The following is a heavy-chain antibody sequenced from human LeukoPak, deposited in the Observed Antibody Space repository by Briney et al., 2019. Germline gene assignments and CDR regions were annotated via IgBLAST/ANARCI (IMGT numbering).Heavy chain of an antibody. Sequence: QTLSLTCAISGDSFSSNSAAWNWITQSPSRGLEWLGRRYYRTKWYTDYAVSVKRRITINPDTSKNPFSLQLNSVTPEDTAVYYCARVGGSGHDYGDYWSGFDYWGQGTLVTVSS. CDR3: ARVGGSGHDYGDYWSGFDY. J-gene: IGHJ4*02. D-gene: IGHD4-17*01. CDR2: RYYRTKWYT. V-gene: IGHV6-1*01. CDR1: GDSFSSNSAA.